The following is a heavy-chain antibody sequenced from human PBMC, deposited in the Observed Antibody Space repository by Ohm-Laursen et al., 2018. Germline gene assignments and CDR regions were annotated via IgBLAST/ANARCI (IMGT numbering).Heavy chain of an antibody. CDR3: ARDLGSTPNY. CDR2: LSHDGTNK. V-gene: IGHV3-33*01. CDR1: GFTFSSYC. D-gene: IGHD2-2*01. Sequence: SLRLSCSASGFTFSSYCMNWVRQAPGKGLEWVAILSHDGTNKYYADSVKGRFTISRDNSKNTLYLQMNSLRAKDTAVYYCARDLGSTPNYWGQGTLLTVSS. J-gene: IGHJ4*02.